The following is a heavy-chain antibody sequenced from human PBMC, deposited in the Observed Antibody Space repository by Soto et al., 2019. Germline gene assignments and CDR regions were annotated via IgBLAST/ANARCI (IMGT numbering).Heavy chain of an antibody. CDR1: GFTFSSYA. D-gene: IGHD3-22*01. J-gene: IGHJ4*02. CDR3: AKVLLDSSVSRVFFDS. CDR2: ISYDGSNK. Sequence: GGSLRLSCAASGFTFSSYAMSWVRQAPGKGLEWVAVISYDGSNKYYADSVKGRFTISRDNSKNTLYLQMNSLRAEDTAVYYCAKVLLDSSVSRVFFDSGGREPLVT. V-gene: IGHV3-30*18.